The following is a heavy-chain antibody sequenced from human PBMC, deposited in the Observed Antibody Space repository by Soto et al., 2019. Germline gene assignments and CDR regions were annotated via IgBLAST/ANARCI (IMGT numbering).Heavy chain of an antibody. D-gene: IGHD6-13*01. Sequence: SETLSLTCTVSGGSISPYYWSWIRQSPGKGLEWIGYVYYAGNTNYNPSLESRVTISVDASRNQFSLKLTSLTAADTAVYYCARKGAAASYAHYYMDVWGSGATVTVSS. CDR3: ARKGAAASYAHYYMDV. V-gene: IGHV4-59*01. CDR1: GGSISPYY. CDR2: VYYAGNT. J-gene: IGHJ6*03.